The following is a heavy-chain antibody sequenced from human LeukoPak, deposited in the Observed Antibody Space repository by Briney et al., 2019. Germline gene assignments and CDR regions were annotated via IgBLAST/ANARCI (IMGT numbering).Heavy chain of an antibody. V-gene: IGHV4-59*08. Sequence: RASETLSLTCTVSGGSISSYYWSWIRQPPGKGLEWIGYIYYSGSTNYNPSLKSRVTISVDTSRNQFSLKLSSVTAADTAVYYCARRAAVADHFDYWGQGTLVTVSS. J-gene: IGHJ4*02. CDR2: IYYSGST. CDR1: GGSISSYY. CDR3: ARRAAVADHFDY. D-gene: IGHD6-19*01.